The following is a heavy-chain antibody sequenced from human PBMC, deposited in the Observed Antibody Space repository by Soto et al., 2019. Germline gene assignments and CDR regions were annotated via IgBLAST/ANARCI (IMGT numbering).Heavy chain of an antibody. D-gene: IGHD3-3*01. Sequence: PGGSLRLSCAASGFTFSNAWMSWVRQAPGKGLEWVGRIKSKTDGGTTDYAAPVKGRFTISRDDSKNTLYLQMNSLKTEDTAVYYCTTDLLRSYYDLWSGYYRPDAFDSWGQGTMVTVSS. J-gene: IGHJ3*02. CDR3: TTDLLRSYYDLWSGYYRPDAFDS. CDR2: IKSKTDGGTT. V-gene: IGHV3-15*01. CDR1: GFTFSNAW.